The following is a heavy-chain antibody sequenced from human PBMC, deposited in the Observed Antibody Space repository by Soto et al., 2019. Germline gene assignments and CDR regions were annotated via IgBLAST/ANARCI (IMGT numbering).Heavy chain of an antibody. V-gene: IGHV3-73*02. CDR3: TGSLLAYCSGSKCHTDYYYYGMDV. J-gene: IGHJ6*02. CDR1: GFTFRGSA. CDR2: IRTKANSYAT. Sequence: EVQLVESGGGLVQPGESLKLSCAASGFTFRGSAMHWVRQASGKGLEWVGRIRTKANSYATAYAASVQGRFTISRDDSKSTAYLQMNSLKTEDTAVYYCTGSLLAYCSGSKCHTDYYYYGMDVWGPGTAVTVSS. D-gene: IGHD2-15*01.